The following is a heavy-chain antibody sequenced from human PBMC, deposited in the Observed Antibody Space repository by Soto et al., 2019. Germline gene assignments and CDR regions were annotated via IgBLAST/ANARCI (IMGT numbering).Heavy chain of an antibody. D-gene: IGHD1-26*01. V-gene: IGHV3-23*01. CDR2: ISGSGGST. CDR1: GFTFSSYG. CDR3: AKVGPSYYYGMDV. Sequence: PGGSLRLSCAASGFTFSSYGMSWVRQAPGKGLEWVSVISGSGGSTYYADSVKGRFTLSRDNSKNTVYLQMNSLRAEDTAVYYCAKVGPSYYYGMDVWGQGTTVTVSS. J-gene: IGHJ6*02.